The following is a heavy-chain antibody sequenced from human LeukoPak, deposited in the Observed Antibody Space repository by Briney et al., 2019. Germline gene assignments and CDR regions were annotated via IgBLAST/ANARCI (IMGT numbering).Heavy chain of an antibody. Sequence: SVKVSCKASGGTFSSYAISWVRQAPGQGLEWMGRIIPILGIANYAQKFQGRVTITADKSTSTAYMELSSLRSEDTAAYYCARCTIKQQLLDYWGQGTLVTVSS. CDR1: GGTFSSYA. CDR2: IIPILGIA. D-gene: IGHD6-13*01. CDR3: ARCTIKQQLLDY. V-gene: IGHV1-69*04. J-gene: IGHJ4*02.